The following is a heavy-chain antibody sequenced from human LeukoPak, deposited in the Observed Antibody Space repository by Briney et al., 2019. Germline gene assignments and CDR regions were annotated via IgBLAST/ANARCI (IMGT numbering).Heavy chain of an antibody. V-gene: IGHV3-30*02. Sequence: GGSLRLSCAASGFTFSSYGMHWVRQAPGKGLEWVAFIRYDGSNKYYADSVKGRFTISRDNSKNTLYLQMNSLRAEDTAVYYCAKDFSVYYYDSRVLDYWGQGTLVTVSS. CDR3: AKDFSVYYYDSRVLDY. D-gene: IGHD3-22*01. CDR2: IRYDGSNK. J-gene: IGHJ4*02. CDR1: GFTFSSYG.